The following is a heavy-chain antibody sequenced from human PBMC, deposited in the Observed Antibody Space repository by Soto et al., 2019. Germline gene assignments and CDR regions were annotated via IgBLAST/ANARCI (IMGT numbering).Heavy chain of an antibody. CDR1: GYTFASYG. Sequence: QVQLVQSGTEVKKPGASVKVSCKTSGYTFASYGISWVRQAPGQGLEWMGWISVYNGNTEYAQKFQGRVTMTTDTSTSTVDMELRSLRSDDTAVYYCARDGYNWNDVSSTFDYWGQGTLVTVSS. V-gene: IGHV1-18*01. CDR2: ISVYNGNT. D-gene: IGHD1-1*01. J-gene: IGHJ4*02. CDR3: ARDGYNWNDVSSTFDY.